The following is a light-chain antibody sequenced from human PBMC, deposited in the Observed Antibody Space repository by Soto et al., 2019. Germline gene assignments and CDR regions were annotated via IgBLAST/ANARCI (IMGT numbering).Light chain of an antibody. J-gene: IGKJ3*01. CDR1: QSVSGTY. V-gene: IGKV3-20*01. Sequence: EVVLTQTPGTLSLSPGERATLSCRASQSVSGTYLAWYQQKAGQAPRVLIYGASTRATGIPDRFSGSGSGTEFTLTISRLDPADFAVYYCQQYCSSPVFTFGPGTKVDIK. CDR3: QQYCSSPVFT. CDR2: GAS.